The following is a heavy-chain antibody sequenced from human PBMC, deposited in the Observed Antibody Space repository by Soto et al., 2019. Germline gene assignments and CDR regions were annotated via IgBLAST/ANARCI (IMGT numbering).Heavy chain of an antibody. CDR1: EFTFSTYA. V-gene: IGHV3-23*01. D-gene: IGHD4-17*01. Sequence: PGGSLRLSCAASEFTFSTYAMTWVRQAPGRGLQWVATISDSGDITYYTDSVKGRFTISRDNSKKTLWLQMNSLRAEDTAVYYCAQVPRYTVTPPDDYWGQGTLVTVSS. CDR2: ISDSGDIT. CDR3: AQVPRYTVTPPDDY. J-gene: IGHJ4*02.